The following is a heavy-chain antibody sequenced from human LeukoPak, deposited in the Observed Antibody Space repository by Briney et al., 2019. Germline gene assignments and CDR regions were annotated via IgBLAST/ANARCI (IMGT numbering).Heavy chain of an antibody. CDR1: GFTFSSYS. V-gene: IGHV3-21*01. D-gene: IGHD3-3*01. CDR2: ISSSSSYI. CDR3: ARGTPYYDFWSGLAVYYFDY. J-gene: IGHJ4*02. Sequence: GGSLRLSCAASGFTFSSYSMNWVRQAPGKGLEWVSSISSSSSYIYYADSVKGRFTISRDNAKNSLYLQMNSLRAEDTAVYYCARGTPYYDFWSGLAVYYFDYWGQGTLVTVSS.